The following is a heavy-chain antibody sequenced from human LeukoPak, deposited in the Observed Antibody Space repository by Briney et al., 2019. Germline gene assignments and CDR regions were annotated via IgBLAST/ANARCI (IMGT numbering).Heavy chain of an antibody. J-gene: IGHJ4*02. D-gene: IGHD2-15*01. CDR2: INPSGGST. V-gene: IGHV1-46*01. Sequence: ASAKVSCKASGYTFTSYYMHWVRQAPGQGLEWMGIINPSGGSTSYAQKFQGRVTMTRDTSTSTVYMELSSLRSEDTAVYYCAVLGYCSGGSCYPHDVFDYWGQGTLVTVSS. CDR1: GYTFTSYY. CDR3: AVLGYCSGGSCYPHDVFDY.